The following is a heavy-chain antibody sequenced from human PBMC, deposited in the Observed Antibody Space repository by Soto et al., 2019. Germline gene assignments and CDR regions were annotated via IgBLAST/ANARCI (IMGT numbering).Heavy chain of an antibody. CDR3: ASSVLVTSTMNYFDL. D-gene: IGHD2-8*02. CDR1: GYSFTSYW. Sequence: PGESLKISCKGSGYSFTSYWIGWVRQMPGKGLEWMGIIYPGDSDTRYSPSFQGQVTISADKSITTAYLQWGGLKASDTAIYFCASSVLVTSTMNYFDLWGQGTLVTVSS. V-gene: IGHV5-51*01. CDR2: IYPGDSDT. J-gene: IGHJ4*02.